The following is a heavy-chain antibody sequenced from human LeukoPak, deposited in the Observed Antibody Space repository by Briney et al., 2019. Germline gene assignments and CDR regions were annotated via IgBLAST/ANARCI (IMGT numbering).Heavy chain of an antibody. Sequence: SETLSLTCAVSGGSISSGDYSWSWIRQPPGRGLEWIGYIYHSGSTYYNPSLKSRVTISVDRSKNQFSLRLSSVTAADTAVYYCVRRHDILTASSTPSYFEYWGREPWSPSPQ. CDR1: GGSISSGDYS. D-gene: IGHD3-9*01. J-gene: IGHJ4*02. CDR3: VRRHDILTASSTPSYFEY. CDR2: IYHSGST. V-gene: IGHV4-30-2*01.